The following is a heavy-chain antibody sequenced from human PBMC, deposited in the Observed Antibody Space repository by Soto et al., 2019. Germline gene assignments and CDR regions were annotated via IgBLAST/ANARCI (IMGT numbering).Heavy chain of an antibody. CDR3: VRDQQYSTLATWSGGWFDP. V-gene: IGHV3-66*01. D-gene: IGHD1-26*01. Sequence: EVQLVESGGALVQPGGSLRLSCTASGITVSTNYMRWVRQAPGKGLKWVSVIYIDGTTFYEDSVKGRFTISRDSSKNTVYLQMNNLRAEDTAMYFRVRDQQYSTLATWSGGWFDPWGQGTLVTVSS. CDR1: GITVSTNY. J-gene: IGHJ5*02. CDR2: IYIDGTT.